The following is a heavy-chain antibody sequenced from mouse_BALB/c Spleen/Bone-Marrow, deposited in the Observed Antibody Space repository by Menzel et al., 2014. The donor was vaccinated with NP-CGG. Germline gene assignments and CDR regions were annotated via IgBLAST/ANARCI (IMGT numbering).Heavy chain of an antibody. J-gene: IGHJ3*01. CDR3: ARGAARATWFAY. D-gene: IGHD3-1*01. CDR1: GFTFSSFG. V-gene: IGHV5-17*02. Sequence: DVKLVESGGGLVQPGGSRKLSCAASGFTFSSFGMHWVRQAPEKGLEWVAYISSGSSIIYYADTVKGRFTISRDNPKNTLFLQMTSLRSEDTAMYYCARGAARATWFAYWGQGTLVTVSA. CDR2: ISSGSSII.